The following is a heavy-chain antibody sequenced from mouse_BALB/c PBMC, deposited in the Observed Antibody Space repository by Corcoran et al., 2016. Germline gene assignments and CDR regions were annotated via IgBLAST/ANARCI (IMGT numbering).Heavy chain of an antibody. CDR2: ISYDGSN. CDR1: GYSITSGYY. V-gene: IGHV3-6*02. J-gene: IGHJ2*01. Sequence: DVQLQESGPGLVKPSQSLSLTCSVTGYSITSGYYWNWIRQFPGNKLEWMGYISYDGSNNYNPSLKNRISITRDTSKNQFFLKLNSVTTEDTATYYFARGPYWGQGTTLTVSS. CDR3: ARGPY.